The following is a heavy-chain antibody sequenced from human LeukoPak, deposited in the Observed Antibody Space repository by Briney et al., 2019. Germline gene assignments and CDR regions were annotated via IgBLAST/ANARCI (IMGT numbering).Heavy chain of an antibody. CDR1: GGSFSGYY. D-gene: IGHD3-10*01. J-gene: IGHJ4*02. CDR2: INHSGST. CDR3: ARLPHMVRGVIRRLKDY. V-gene: IGHV4-34*01. Sequence: SETLSLTCAVYGGSFSGYYWSWIRQPPGKGLEWIGEINHSGSTNYNPSLKSRVTISVDTSKNQFSLKLSSVTAADTAVYYCARLPHMVRGVIRRLKDYCGQGTLVTVSS.